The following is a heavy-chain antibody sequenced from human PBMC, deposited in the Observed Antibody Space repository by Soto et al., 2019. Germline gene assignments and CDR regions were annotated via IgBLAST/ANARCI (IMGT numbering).Heavy chain of an antibody. CDR2: INHSGST. D-gene: IGHD3-10*01. CDR1: GGAFSGYY. J-gene: IGHJ4*02. Sequence: SDTLSLTCAVYGGAFSGYYWSWIRQPPGKGLEWIGEINHSGSTNYNPSLKSRVTISVATSKNQFSLKLSSVTAADTAVYYCARLGNYSGSGSYLRRLYFGNWGQGTLVTVSS. V-gene: IGHV4-34*01. CDR3: ARLGNYSGSGSYLRRLYFGN.